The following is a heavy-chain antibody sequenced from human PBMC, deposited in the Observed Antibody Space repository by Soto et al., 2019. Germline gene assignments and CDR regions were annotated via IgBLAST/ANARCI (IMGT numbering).Heavy chain of an antibody. V-gene: IGHV4-34*01. Sequence: SLTCAVYGGSFSGYYWICIRQPPGKGLEWIGEINHSGSTNYNPSLKSRVTISVDTSKNQFSLKLSSVTAADTAVYYCARAFSSTSCYDYWGQGTLVTAPQ. CDR2: INHSGST. CDR3: ARAFSSTSCYDY. CDR1: GGSFSGYY. D-gene: IGHD2-2*01. J-gene: IGHJ4*02.